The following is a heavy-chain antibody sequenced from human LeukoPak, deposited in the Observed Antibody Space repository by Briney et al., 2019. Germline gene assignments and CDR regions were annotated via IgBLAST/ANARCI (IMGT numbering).Heavy chain of an antibody. J-gene: IGHJ5*02. CDR2: IYSGGST. Sequence: GSLRLSCAASGFTVSNNYMSWVRQAPGEGLEWVSVIYSGGSTYYADSVKGRFTISRDNSKNTLYLQMNSLRGEDTAVYYCARGSSSWYSDWLDPWGQGTLVTVSS. CDR1: GFTVSNNY. V-gene: IGHV3-66*01. CDR3: ARGSSSWYSDWLDP. D-gene: IGHD6-13*01.